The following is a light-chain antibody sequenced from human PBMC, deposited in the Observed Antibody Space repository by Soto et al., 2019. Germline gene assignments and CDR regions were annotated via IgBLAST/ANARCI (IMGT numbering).Light chain of an antibody. V-gene: IGLV1-47*01. Sequence: QSVPTQPPSASGTPGQRVTISCSGSSSNIGSNYVYWYQQLPGTAPKLLIYRNNQRPSGVPDRFSGSKSGTSASLAISGLRSEDEADYYCAAWDDSLSVLFGTGTKVTVL. CDR2: RNN. CDR1: SSNIGSNY. J-gene: IGLJ1*01. CDR3: AAWDDSLSVL.